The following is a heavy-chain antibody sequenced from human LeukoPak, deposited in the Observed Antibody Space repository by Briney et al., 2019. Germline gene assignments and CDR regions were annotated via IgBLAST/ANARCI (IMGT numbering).Heavy chain of an antibody. V-gene: IGHV4-38-2*01. J-gene: IGHJ4*02. CDR2: IYHSGST. CDR1: GGSFSGYY. Sequence: SETLSLTCAVYGGSFSGYYWDWIRQPPGKGLEWIGSIYHSGSTYYNPSLKSRVTISVDTSKNQFSLKLSSVTAADTAVYYCAQVGSSGWLDFDYWGQGTLVTVSS. D-gene: IGHD6-19*01. CDR3: AQVGSSGWLDFDY.